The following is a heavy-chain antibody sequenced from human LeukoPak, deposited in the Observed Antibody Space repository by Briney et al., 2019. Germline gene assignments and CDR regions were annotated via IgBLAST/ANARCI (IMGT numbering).Heavy chain of an antibody. V-gene: IGHV3-48*03. Sequence: GGSLRLSCAASGFSFSGYEMNRVRQAPGNGLDLVSYISSSGSTIYYADSVKGRFTISRDNAKNSLYLQMNSLRAEDTAVYYCATHPMVRELDYWGQGTLVTVSS. J-gene: IGHJ4*02. CDR3: ATHPMVRELDY. D-gene: IGHD3-10*01. CDR2: ISSSGSTI. CDR1: GFSFSGYE.